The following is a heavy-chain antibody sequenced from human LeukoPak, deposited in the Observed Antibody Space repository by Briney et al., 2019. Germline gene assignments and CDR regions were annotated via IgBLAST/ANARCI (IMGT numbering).Heavy chain of an antibody. V-gene: IGHV3-7*04. CDR2: IKQDGTEK. CDR3: ARVYCSSTSCYTVGYYYMDV. Sequence: GGSLRLSCAASGFTFSSYAMSWVRQAPGEGLEWVANIKQDGTEKNYVDSVKGRFTISRDNAKNSLYLQMNSLRAEDTAVYYCARVYCSSTSCYTVGYYYMDVWGKGTTVTVSS. D-gene: IGHD2-2*02. CDR1: GFTFSSYA. J-gene: IGHJ6*03.